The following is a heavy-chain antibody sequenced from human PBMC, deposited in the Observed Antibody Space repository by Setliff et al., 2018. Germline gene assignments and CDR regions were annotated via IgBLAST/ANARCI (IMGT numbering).Heavy chain of an antibody. CDR3: VTDPPFSGWSFDS. D-gene: IGHD6-19*01. J-gene: IGHJ4*02. V-gene: IGHV3-33*01. Sequence: GSLRLSCATSGFTFSTHAMHWARQAPGKGLDWVAMIWSDGNTTYYADYVKGRFTVSRDNSQNTLYLQMNSLRVEDTAVYYCVTDPPFSGWSFDSWGQGTLVTVSS. CDR2: IWSDGNTT. CDR1: GFTFSTHA.